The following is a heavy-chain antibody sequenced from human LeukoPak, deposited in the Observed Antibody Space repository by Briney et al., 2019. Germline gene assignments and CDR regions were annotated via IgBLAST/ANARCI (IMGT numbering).Heavy chain of an antibody. J-gene: IGHJ3*02. CDR1: GGSISSSSYY. V-gene: IGHV4-39*01. CDR3: ARQKRIPDDPRGASDAFDI. CDR2: MYFSGST. Sequence: SETLSLTCIVSGGSISSSSYYWGWVRQPPGKGLEWIGSMYFSGSTYYNAALKIRLTISVDTSKNQFSLKLSSVTAADTAVYYCARQKRIPDDPRGASDAFDIWGQGTMVTVSS. D-gene: IGHD3-10*01.